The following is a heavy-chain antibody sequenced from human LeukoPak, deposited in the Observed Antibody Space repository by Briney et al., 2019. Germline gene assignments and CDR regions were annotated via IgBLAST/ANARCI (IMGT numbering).Heavy chain of an antibody. CDR2: IYTGGGT. CDR3: ARESGSGSRGFDY. D-gene: IGHD3-10*01. Sequence: GGSLRLSCAASGFTVSSIYMNWVRQAPGKGLEWVSVIYTGGGTYYADSVKDRFTISRDNSKNTLYLQMNSLRAGDTAVYYCARESGSGSRGFDYWGQGTLVTVSS. J-gene: IGHJ4*02. V-gene: IGHV3-66*01. CDR1: GFTVSSIY.